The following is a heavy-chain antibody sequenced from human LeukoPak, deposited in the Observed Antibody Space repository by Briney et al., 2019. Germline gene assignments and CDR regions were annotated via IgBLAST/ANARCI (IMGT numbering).Heavy chain of an antibody. J-gene: IGHJ4*02. CDR1: GFTFSDSA. Sequence: GGSLRLSCSASGFTFSDSAMHWVRQASGKGLEWVGHIRSNAQNYATAYAASVRGRFTISRDDSKNTAYLQMNSLKTEDTAVYYCSGWKGGDDCWGQGALVTVSS. CDR2: IRSNAQNYAT. CDR3: SGWKGGDDC. D-gene: IGHD1-1*01. V-gene: IGHV3-73*01.